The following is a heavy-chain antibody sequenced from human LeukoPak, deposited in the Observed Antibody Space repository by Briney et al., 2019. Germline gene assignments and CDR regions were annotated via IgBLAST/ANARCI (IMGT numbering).Heavy chain of an antibody. V-gene: IGHV4-34*01. CDR2: INHSGST. CDR3: ASRVHYYGSGSYYN. Sequence: PSETLSLTCAVYGGSFSGYYWSWIRQPPGKGLEWIGEINHSGSTNYNPSLKSRVTISVDTSKNQFSLKLGSVTAADTAVYYCASRVHYYGSGSYYNWGQGTLVTVSS. J-gene: IGHJ4*02. D-gene: IGHD3-10*01. CDR1: GGSFSGYY.